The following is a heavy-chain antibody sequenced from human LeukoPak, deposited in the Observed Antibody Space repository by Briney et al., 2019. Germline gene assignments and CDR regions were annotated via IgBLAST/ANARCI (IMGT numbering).Heavy chain of an antibody. V-gene: IGHV3-21*01. CDR2: IISSSSYI. Sequence: GGSLRLSCAASGFTFSSYTMNWVRQAPGKGLEWASSIISSSSYIYYADSVKGRFTISRDNAKNSLYLQMNSLRAEDTAVYYCARVALVGATRPYYFDYWGQGTLVTVSS. D-gene: IGHD1-26*01. CDR1: GFTFSSYT. CDR3: ARVALVGATRPYYFDY. J-gene: IGHJ4*02.